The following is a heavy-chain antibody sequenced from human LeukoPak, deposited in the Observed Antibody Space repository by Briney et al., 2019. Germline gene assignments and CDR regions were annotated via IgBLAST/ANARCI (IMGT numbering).Heavy chain of an antibody. Sequence: PGRSLRLSCAASGFTFSSYSMHWVRQAPGKGLEWVAVISYDGSNKYYADSVKGRFTISRDNSKNTLYLQMYSLRAEDTAVYYCAKDRGGSGWPRFNYYYGMDVWGKGTTVTVSS. CDR2: ISYDGSNK. J-gene: IGHJ6*04. CDR3: AKDRGGSGWPRFNYYYGMDV. D-gene: IGHD6-19*01. CDR1: GFTFSSYS. V-gene: IGHV3-30*18.